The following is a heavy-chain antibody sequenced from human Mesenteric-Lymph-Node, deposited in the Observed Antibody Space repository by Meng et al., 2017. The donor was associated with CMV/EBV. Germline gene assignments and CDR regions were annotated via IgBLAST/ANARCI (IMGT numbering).Heavy chain of an antibody. V-gene: IGHV1-8*01. CDR3: ARDRGYCTNGVCYPFDI. CDR2: MNPNSGNT. D-gene: IGHD2-8*01. Sequence: ASVKVSCKASGYTFTSYDINWVRQATGQGLEWMGWMNPNSGNTGYAQKFQGRVTMTRNTSISTAYMELSSLRSEDTAVYYCARDRGYCTNGVCYPFDIWGQGTMVTVSS. J-gene: IGHJ3*02. CDR1: GYTFTSYD.